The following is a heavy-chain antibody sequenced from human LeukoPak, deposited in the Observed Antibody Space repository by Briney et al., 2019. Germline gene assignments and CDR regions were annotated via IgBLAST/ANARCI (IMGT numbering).Heavy chain of an antibody. Sequence: SVKVSCKASGGTFNSYAISWGRQAPGQGLEWMGWIIPIFGTANYGQKFQGRVTITADKSTSTAYMELSSLRSEDTAVYYCARDATLTTTGSLRWFDPWGQGTLVTVSS. CDR1: GGTFNSYA. CDR3: ARDATLTTTGSLRWFDP. J-gene: IGHJ5*02. CDR2: IIPIFGTA. D-gene: IGHD4/OR15-4a*01. V-gene: IGHV1-69*06.